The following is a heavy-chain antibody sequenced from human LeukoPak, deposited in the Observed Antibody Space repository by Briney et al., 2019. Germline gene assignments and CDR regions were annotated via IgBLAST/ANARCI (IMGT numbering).Heavy chain of an antibody. CDR1: GFTFDDHA. J-gene: IGHJ4*02. CDR3: AKGGGYSSSWYLYFDY. D-gene: IGHD6-13*01. Sequence: GGSLRLSCAASGFTFDDHAMHWVRQAPGKGLEWVSGISWNSGSIGYADSVKGRFTISRDNAKNSLYLQMNSLRAEDTALYYCAKGGGYSSSWYLYFDYWGQGTLVTVSS. V-gene: IGHV3-9*01. CDR2: ISWNSGSI.